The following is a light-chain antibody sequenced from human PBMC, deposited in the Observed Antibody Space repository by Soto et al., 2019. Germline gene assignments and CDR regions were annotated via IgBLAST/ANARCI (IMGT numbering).Light chain of an antibody. CDR3: SSSTRSSTSVV. CDR1: SSDVGGYNY. J-gene: IGLJ2*01. Sequence: QSVLTQPASVSGSPGQSITISCTGTSSDVGGYNYVSWYQQHPGKAPKLMIYDVINRPSGVSNRFSGSKSGNSASLTISGLQAEDEADYYCSSSTRSSTSVVFGGGTKLTVL. V-gene: IGLV2-14*03. CDR2: DVI.